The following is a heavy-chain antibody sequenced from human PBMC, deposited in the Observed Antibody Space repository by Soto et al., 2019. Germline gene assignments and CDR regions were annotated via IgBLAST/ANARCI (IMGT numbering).Heavy chain of an antibody. J-gene: IGHJ4*02. CDR1: GGSISSNY. V-gene: IGHV4-59*01. Sequence: PSETLSLTCTVSGGSISSNYWTWIRQPPGRGLEWIGYVYNSGSTNYNPSLKSRVTISEDTSKSQFSLKVNSMTAADTAVYYCARYRREAVAGYSLDNWGQGILVTVSS. CDR2: VYNSGST. CDR3: ARYRREAVAGYSLDN. D-gene: IGHD6-13*01.